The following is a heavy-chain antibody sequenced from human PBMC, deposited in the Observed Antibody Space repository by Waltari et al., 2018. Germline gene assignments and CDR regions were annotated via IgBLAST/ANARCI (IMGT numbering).Heavy chain of an antibody. V-gene: IGHV4-39*01. CDR2: IYYSGSP. D-gene: IGHD3-3*01. Sequence: QLQLQESGPGLVKPSETLSLTCTVSGGSISSSGYYWGWIRQPPGKGLEWTGKGPEWIGSIYYSGSPYYNPSLKSRVTISVDTSKNQFSLKLSSVTAADTAVYYCAKSIFGVVMIFDYWGQGTLVTVSS. CDR1: GGSISSSGYY. J-gene: IGHJ4*02. CDR3: AKSIFGVVMIFDY.